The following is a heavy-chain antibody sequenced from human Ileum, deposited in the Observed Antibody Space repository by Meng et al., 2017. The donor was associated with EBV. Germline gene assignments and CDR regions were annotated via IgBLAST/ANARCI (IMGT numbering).Heavy chain of an antibody. V-gene: IGHV1-69*02. CDR3: ASSIFGVVIISPLGD. J-gene: IGHJ4*02. CDR2: IIPILGIA. Sequence: QFQLVQSGAEVKKPGSSVKVSGQSSGGTFSSYTISWVRQAPGQGLEWMGRIIPILGIANYAQKFQGRVTITADKSTSTAYMELSSLRSEDTAVYYCASSIFGVVIISPLGDWGQGTLVTVSS. D-gene: IGHD3-3*01. CDR1: GGTFSSYT.